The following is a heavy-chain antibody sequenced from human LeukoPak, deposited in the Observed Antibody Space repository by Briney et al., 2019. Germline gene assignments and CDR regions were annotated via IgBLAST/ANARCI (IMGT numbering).Heavy chain of an antibody. CDR3: AKGNNYYASGSLHDPFDI. J-gene: IGHJ3*02. V-gene: IGHV3-11*01. D-gene: IGHD3-10*01. CDR1: GFTFSDYY. Sequence: GGSLRLSCAASGFTFSDYYMSWIRQAPGKGLEWVSYISSSGSTIYYADSVKGRFTISRDNAKNSLYLQMNSLRPEDMALYYCAKGNNYYASGSLHDPFDIWGQGTMVTVSS. CDR2: ISSSGSTI.